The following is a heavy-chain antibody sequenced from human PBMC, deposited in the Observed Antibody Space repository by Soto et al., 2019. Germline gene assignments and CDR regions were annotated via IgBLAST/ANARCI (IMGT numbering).Heavy chain of an antibody. J-gene: IGHJ5*01. CDR2: VYHSGDT. V-gene: IGHV4-4*02. Sequence: QVQLQESGPGLVKPSGTLSLTCAVSGGSISTSNWWAWVRQSPGKGLEWLGEVYHSGDTNYNPSLKSRVTVSGDYPKNHFSMKRTSVTAADTALYFCARSRYFDWLPLDSWGQGTLVTVSS. D-gene: IGHD3-9*01. CDR3: ARSRYFDWLPLDS. CDR1: GGSISTSNW.